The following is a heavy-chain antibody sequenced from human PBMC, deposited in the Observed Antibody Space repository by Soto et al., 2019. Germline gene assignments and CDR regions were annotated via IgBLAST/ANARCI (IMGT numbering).Heavy chain of an antibody. V-gene: IGHV1-2*04. CDR1: GYTFTGYY. J-gene: IGHJ3*02. CDR2: INPNSGGT. Sequence: ASVKVSCKASGYTFTGYYMHWVRQAPGQGLEWMGWINPNSGGTNYAQKFQGWVTMTRDTSISTAYMELSRLRSDDTAVYYCARDGPQLTAATKYEGAFDIWGQGTMVTVSS. D-gene: IGHD2-2*01. CDR3: ARDGPQLTAATKYEGAFDI.